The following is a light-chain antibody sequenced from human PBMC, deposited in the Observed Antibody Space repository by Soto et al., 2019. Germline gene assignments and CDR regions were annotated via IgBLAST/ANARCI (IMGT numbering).Light chain of an antibody. CDR2: GAS. Sequence: IVLTQSPATLSLSPGERATLSCRASQSVSSYLAWYQQKPGQSPRLLIYGASNRATGIPARFSGSGSGTDFTLTISTLEPEDFAVYYCHEYENSPQTFGQGTKVEIK. J-gene: IGKJ1*01. CDR3: HEYENSPQT. CDR1: QSVSSY. V-gene: IGKV3-11*01.